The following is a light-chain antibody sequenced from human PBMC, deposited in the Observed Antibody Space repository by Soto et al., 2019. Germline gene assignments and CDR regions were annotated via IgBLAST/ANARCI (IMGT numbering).Light chain of an antibody. CDR1: QSISTF. Sequence: DIQMTQSPSSLSASVGDRVSVTCRASQSISTFLNWYQQRPGEAPKLLIYAASSLQSGVPSRFRGSGSAADFTLTIGSLQPEDFATYYCQQSYTTPRTFGQGTKVEVK. J-gene: IGKJ1*01. V-gene: IGKV1-39*01. CDR2: AAS. CDR3: QQSYTTPRT.